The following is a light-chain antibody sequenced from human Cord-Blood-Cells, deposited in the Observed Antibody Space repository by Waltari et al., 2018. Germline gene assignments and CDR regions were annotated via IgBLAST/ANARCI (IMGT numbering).Light chain of an antibody. CDR1: SSDVGGYNY. CDR3: SSYTSSSTWV. Sequence: QSALTQPASVSGSPGQSITIPCTGTSSDVGGYNYVSWYQQHPGKAPKLMIYEVSNRPSGVSNRFSGSKSGNTASLTISGLQAEDEAEYYCSSYTSSSTWVFGGGTKLTVL. J-gene: IGLJ3*02. CDR2: EVS. V-gene: IGLV2-14*01.